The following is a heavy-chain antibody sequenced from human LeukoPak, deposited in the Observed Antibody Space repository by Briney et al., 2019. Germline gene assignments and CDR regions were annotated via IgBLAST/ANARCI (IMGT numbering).Heavy chain of an antibody. CDR3: ARDSTGTTASVFYYYMDV. V-gene: IGHV1-18*01. J-gene: IGHJ6*03. D-gene: IGHD1-1*01. CDR2: ISAYNGNT. Sequence: ASVKVSCKASGYTFTSYGISWVRQAPGQGLEWMGWISAYNGNTNYAQKLQGRVTMTTDTSTSTAYMELRSLRSDDTAVYYCARDSTGTTASVFYYYMDVWGKGTTVTVSS. CDR1: GYTFTSYG.